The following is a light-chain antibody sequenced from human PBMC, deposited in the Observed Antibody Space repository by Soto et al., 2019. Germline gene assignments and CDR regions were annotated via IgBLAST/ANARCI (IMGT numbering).Light chain of an antibody. J-gene: IGKJ5*01. Sequence: IVLTQCPGTLSLSPGESATLSCRASQCIXRRYRAWDKQKPGQVPRLRXYAASFRATGIQDSLSGSGSGTDFPPTISRLEHDDSVTYYWQQLGASAVTFGQGTRLEIK. CDR3: QQLGASAVT. CDR1: QCIXRRY. V-gene: IGKV3-20*01. CDR2: AAS.